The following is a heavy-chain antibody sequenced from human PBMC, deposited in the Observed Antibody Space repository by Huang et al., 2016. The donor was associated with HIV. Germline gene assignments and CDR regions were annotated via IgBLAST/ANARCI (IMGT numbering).Heavy chain of an antibody. CDR2: IIPIFGTA. D-gene: IGHD3-22*01. V-gene: IGHV1-69*13. CDR1: GGTFSSYA. CDR3: ARARGYYDSSVSYYFDY. J-gene: IGHJ4*02. Sequence: QVQLVQSGAEVKKPGSSVKVSCKASGGTFSSYAISWVGQAPGQGLEWRGGIIPIFGTANYAQKFQGRVTITADESTSTTYMELSSLRSEDTAVYYCARARGYYDSSVSYYFDYWGQGTLVTVSS.